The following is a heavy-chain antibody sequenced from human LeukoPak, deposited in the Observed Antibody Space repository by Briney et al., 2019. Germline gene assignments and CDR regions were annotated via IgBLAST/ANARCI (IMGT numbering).Heavy chain of an antibody. CDR3: ARDIAVAGTQPDDAFDI. D-gene: IGHD6-19*01. Sequence: GASVKVSCKASGYTFTGYYMHWVRQAPGQGLEWMGWINPNSGGTNYAQKFQGWVTMTRDTSISTAYMELSRLRSDDTAVYYCARDIAVAGTQPDDAFDIWGQGTMVTVSS. CDR1: GYTFTGYY. V-gene: IGHV1-2*04. CDR2: INPNSGGT. J-gene: IGHJ3*02.